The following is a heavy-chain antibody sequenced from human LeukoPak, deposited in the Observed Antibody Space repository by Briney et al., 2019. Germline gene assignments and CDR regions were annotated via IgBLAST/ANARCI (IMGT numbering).Heavy chain of an antibody. CDR3: ARGWLQLDY. CDR1: GFTFSIST. J-gene: IGHJ4*02. CDR2: ITSNGDST. Sequence: PGGSLRLSCAASGFTFSISTIHWGCQAPGKGLEYVSGITSNGDSTYYGNSVKGRFTISRDNSKNTLYLQMGSLRPGDMAVYDCARGWLQLDYWGQGTLVTVSS. V-gene: IGHV3-64*01. D-gene: IGHD5-24*01.